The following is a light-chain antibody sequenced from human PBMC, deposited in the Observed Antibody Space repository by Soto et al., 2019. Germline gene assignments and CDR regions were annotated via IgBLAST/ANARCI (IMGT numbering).Light chain of an antibody. CDR1: QSISSW. Sequence: DIQMTQSPSTLSASVGDRVTITCRASQSISSWLAWYQQKPGKAPKLLIYKASSLESGVPSRFSGSGSGTEFTLTISSLQPDDVATYYCQQYNSLGTFGQGSKVDIK. J-gene: IGKJ1*01. CDR2: KAS. CDR3: QQYNSLGT. V-gene: IGKV1-5*03.